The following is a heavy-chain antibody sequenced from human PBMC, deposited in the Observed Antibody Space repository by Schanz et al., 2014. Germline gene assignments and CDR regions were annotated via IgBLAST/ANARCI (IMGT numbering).Heavy chain of an antibody. CDR2: ISGSGGST. CDR3: AASSGWHPSTDY. D-gene: IGHD6-19*01. Sequence: EVQLLESGGGLVQPGGSLRLSCLASGFAFGSYGMNWLRQAPGKGLEWVSAISGSGGSTYYADSVKGRFTISRDNSKNTVYLQMNSLRPGDTAVYYCAASSGWHPSTDYWGQGTLVTVSS. J-gene: IGHJ4*02. V-gene: IGHV3-23*01. CDR1: GFAFGSYG.